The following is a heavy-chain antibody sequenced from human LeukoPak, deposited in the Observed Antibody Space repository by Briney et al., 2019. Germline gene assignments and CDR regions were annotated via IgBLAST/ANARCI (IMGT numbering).Heavy chain of an antibody. CDR3: ARTAPPLIAVAGTGWFDP. CDR1: GYTFTSYG. Sequence: ASVKVSCKASGYTFTSYGISWVRQAPGQGLEWMGWISAYNGNTNYAQKLQGRVTMTTDTSTSTAYMELRSLGSDDTAVYYCARTAPPLIAVAGTGWFDPWGQGTLVTVSS. CDR2: ISAYNGNT. J-gene: IGHJ5*02. V-gene: IGHV1-18*01. D-gene: IGHD6-19*01.